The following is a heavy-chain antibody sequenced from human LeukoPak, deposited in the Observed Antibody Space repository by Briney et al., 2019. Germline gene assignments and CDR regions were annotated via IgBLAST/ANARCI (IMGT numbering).Heavy chain of an antibody. CDR1: GITLSTYW. Sequence: GGSLRLSCRASGITLSTYWMHWVRHAPGKGLMWVSRINPDGSSTTYADSVKGRFTVSRDNAKNTLFLQMNSLRVEDTAVYYCVIADFLHFDYWGLGTLVTVSS. V-gene: IGHV3-74*01. CDR2: INPDGSST. D-gene: IGHD3-22*01. J-gene: IGHJ4*02. CDR3: VIADFLHFDY.